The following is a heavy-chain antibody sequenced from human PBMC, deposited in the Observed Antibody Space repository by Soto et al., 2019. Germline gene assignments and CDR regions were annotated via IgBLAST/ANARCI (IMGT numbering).Heavy chain of an antibody. D-gene: IGHD6-19*01. J-gene: IGHJ5*02. CDR2: VYPSGST. Sequence: QVQLQESGPGLVKPSETLSLTCTVSGGSITNYYWCWIRQPPGKGLEWIGYVYPSGSTSYNPSLESRVTMSVDKSKNQTALRLSSVTVADTAVYFCARGSAWSGTNWFDPWGQGSLVTVSS. CDR3: ARGSAWSGTNWFDP. V-gene: IGHV4-4*08. CDR1: GGSITNYY.